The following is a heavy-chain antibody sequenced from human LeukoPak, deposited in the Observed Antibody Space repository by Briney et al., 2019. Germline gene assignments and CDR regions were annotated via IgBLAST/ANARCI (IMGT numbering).Heavy chain of an antibody. CDR3: ASVVGATTEYYFDY. V-gene: IGHV4-30-4*08. J-gene: IGHJ4*02. CDR2: IYYSGST. Sequence: SETLSLTCTVSGGSISSGDYYWSWIRQPPGKGLEWIGDIYYSGSTYYNPSLKSRVTISVDTSKNQFSLKLSSVTAADTAVYYCASVVGATTEYYFDYWGQGTLVTVSS. D-gene: IGHD1-26*01. CDR1: GGSISSGDYY.